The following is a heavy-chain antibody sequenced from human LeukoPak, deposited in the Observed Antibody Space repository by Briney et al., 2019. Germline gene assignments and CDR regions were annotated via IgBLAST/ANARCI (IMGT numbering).Heavy chain of an antibody. D-gene: IGHD3-3*01. CDR1: GFTFNSYA. CDR3: ARHNTRFLERLPALGS. Sequence: TGGSLRLSCLASGFTFNSYAMHWVRRAPGKGLEWVAFIRHDGSSEYYADSVKGRFIISRDRSGNTVYLQMKSLRPEDTAIYYGARHNTRFLERLPALGSWGQGTLVTVSS. CDR2: IRHDGSSE. V-gene: IGHV3-30*02. J-gene: IGHJ5*02.